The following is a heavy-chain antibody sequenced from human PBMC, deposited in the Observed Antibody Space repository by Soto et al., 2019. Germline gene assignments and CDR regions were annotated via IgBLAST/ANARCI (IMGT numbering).Heavy chain of an antibody. CDR1: GYTFTSYG. Sequence: WASVKVSCKASGYTFTSYGISWVRQAPGQGLEWMGWISAYNGNTNYAQKLQGRVTMTTDTSTSTAYMELRSLRSDDTAVYYCARAYYDILTGYGDLYGMDVWGQGTTVTVSS. D-gene: IGHD3-9*01. CDR3: ARAYYDILTGYGDLYGMDV. V-gene: IGHV1-18*04. J-gene: IGHJ6*02. CDR2: ISAYNGNT.